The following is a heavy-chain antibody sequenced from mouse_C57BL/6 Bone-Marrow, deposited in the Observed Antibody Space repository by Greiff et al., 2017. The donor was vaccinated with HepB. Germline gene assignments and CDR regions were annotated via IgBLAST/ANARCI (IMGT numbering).Heavy chain of an antibody. CDR2: ICPGGGDT. D-gene: IGHD1-1*01. V-gene: IGHV1-80*01. J-gene: IGHJ3*01. Sequence: QVQLQQSGAELVKPGASVKISCKASGYTFSSYWMNWVRQRPGKGLEWIGQICPGGGDTYYNGKFKGKATLTADNSSSTAYMQLSSLTSEDSAVYFGARCHYYSRTAFAYWGQGTLVTVSA. CDR3: ARCHYYSRTAFAY. CDR1: GYTFSSYW.